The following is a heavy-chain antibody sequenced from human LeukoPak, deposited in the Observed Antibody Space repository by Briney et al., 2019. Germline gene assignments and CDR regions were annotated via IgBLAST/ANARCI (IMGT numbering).Heavy chain of an antibody. V-gene: IGHV3-9*01. CDR2: ISWNSGSI. CDR3: AKDIGSSGWSSFDY. J-gene: IGHJ4*02. Sequence: PGRSLRLSCAASGFTFDDYAMHWVRQAPGKGLEWVSGISWNSGSIGYADSVKGRFTISRDNAKNSLYLQINSLRAEDTALYYCAKDIGSSGWSSFDYWGQGTLVTVSS. CDR1: GFTFDDYA. D-gene: IGHD6-19*01.